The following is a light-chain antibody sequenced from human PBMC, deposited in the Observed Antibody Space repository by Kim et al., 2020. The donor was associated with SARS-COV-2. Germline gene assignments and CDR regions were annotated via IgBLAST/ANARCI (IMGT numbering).Light chain of an antibody. CDR1: SSNIGEGYD. CDR2: GNT. V-gene: IGLV1-40*01. J-gene: IGLJ2*01. Sequence: VTSSCTGSSSNIGEGYDVHWYQQLPGTAPKLLIYGNTNRPSGVPDRFSGSKSGTSAYLAITGLQAEDEADYYCQSYDSSLSGSRVFGGGTQLTVL. CDR3: QSYDSSLSGSRV.